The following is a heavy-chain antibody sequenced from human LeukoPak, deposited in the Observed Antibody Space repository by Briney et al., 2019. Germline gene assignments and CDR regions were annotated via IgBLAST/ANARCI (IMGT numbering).Heavy chain of an antibody. V-gene: IGHV3-7*01. Sequence: GGSLRLSCAASEFTFSTNWMSWVRQTPGKGLEWVANIKQDGSEKYYVDSVKGRFTISRDNAENSLYLQMNTLRVEDTAVYYCAGDGGSGYLYWYFDLWGRGTMVTVSS. J-gene: IGHJ2*01. CDR3: AGDGGSGYLYWYFDL. CDR2: IKQDGSEK. CDR1: EFTFSTNW. D-gene: IGHD3-22*01.